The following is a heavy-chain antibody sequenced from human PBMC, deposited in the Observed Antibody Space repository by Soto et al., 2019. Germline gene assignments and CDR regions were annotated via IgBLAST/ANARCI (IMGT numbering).Heavy chain of an antibody. Sequence: GSLRLSCAASGFIFSRYGMHWVRQAPGKGLEWVAVISYDGSNKYYAESVKGRFIISRDKSENTLYLQMNSLRAEDTAVYYCAKDLGSGKPYYYYAMDVWGQGTTVTVSS. CDR3: AKDLGSGKPYYYYAMDV. J-gene: IGHJ6*02. CDR2: ISYDGSNK. CDR1: GFIFSRYG. D-gene: IGHD3-10*01. V-gene: IGHV3-30*18.